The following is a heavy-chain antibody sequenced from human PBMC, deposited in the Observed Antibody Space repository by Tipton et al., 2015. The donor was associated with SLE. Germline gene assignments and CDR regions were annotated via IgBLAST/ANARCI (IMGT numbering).Heavy chain of an antibody. CDR3: ARDLLAAAGRKAFDI. Sequence: TLSLTCTVSGGSVSSGSYYWSWIRQPPGKGLEWIGYIYYSGSTYYNPSLKSRATISVDTSKNQFSLKLSSVTAADTAVYYCARDLLAAAGRKAFDIWGQGTMVTVSS. J-gene: IGHJ3*02. CDR1: GGSVSSGSYY. D-gene: IGHD6-13*01. CDR2: IYYSGST. V-gene: IGHV4-61*01.